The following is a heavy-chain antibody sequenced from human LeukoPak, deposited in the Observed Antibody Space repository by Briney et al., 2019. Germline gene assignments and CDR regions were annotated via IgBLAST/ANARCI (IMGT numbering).Heavy chain of an antibody. J-gene: IGHJ3*02. Sequence: PGGSLRLSCAASGFTFSSYSMNWVRQAPGKGLEWVSSISSSSSYIYYADSVKGRFTISRDNAKNSLYLQMNSLRAEDTAVYYCARVAHYGAANEDYAFDIWGQGTMVTVSS. V-gene: IGHV3-21*01. CDR3: ARVAHYGAANEDYAFDI. CDR2: ISSSSSYI. D-gene: IGHD3-16*01. CDR1: GFTFSSYS.